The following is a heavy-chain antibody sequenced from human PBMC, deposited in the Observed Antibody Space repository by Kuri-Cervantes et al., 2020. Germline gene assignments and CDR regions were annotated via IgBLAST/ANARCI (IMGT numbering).Heavy chain of an antibody. J-gene: IGHJ4*02. CDR2: ISWNSGSI. CDR1: GFTFDDYA. Sequence: SLKISCAASGFTFDDYAMHWVRQAPGKGLEWVSGISWNSGSIGYADSVKGRFTISRDNAKNSLYLQMDSLRAEDTALYYCAKDSIAVGGVVDYWGQGTLVTVSS. D-gene: IGHD6-19*01. CDR3: AKDSIAVGGVVDY. V-gene: IGHV3-9*01.